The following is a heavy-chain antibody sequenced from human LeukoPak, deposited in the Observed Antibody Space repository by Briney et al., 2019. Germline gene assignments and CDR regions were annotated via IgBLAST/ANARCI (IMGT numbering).Heavy chain of an antibody. J-gene: IGHJ4*02. Sequence: SGGSLRLSCAASGFTFSTYSMSWGRQAPGKGPEWVSSISSSSSYIYYADSVKGRFTISRDNAKNSLYLQMNSLRAEDTAVYYCARASDYGSGSYYNALYFDYWGQGTLVTVSS. D-gene: IGHD3-10*01. CDR2: ISSSSSYI. V-gene: IGHV3-21*01. CDR3: ARASDYGSGSYYNALYFDY. CDR1: GFTFSTYS.